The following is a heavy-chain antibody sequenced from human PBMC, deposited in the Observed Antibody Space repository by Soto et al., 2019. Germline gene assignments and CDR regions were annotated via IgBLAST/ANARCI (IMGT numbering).Heavy chain of an antibody. CDR2: IYYSGST. CDR1: GGSISTTSYY. CDR3: ARQSEYYYATGRAAPLDGMDV. D-gene: IGHD3-10*01. J-gene: IGHJ6*02. Sequence: QLQLQESGPGLVMPSETLSLTCTVSGGSISTTSYYWGWIRQPPGKGLEWIGNIYYSGSTYYNPSLKSRVTVSVDTTNNQFSLKLSSVTAADTAMYYCARQSEYYYATGRAAPLDGMDVWGQGTTVTVS. V-gene: IGHV4-39*01.